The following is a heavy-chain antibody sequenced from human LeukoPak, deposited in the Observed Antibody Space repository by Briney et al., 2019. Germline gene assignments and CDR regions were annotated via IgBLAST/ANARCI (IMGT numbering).Heavy chain of an antibody. D-gene: IGHD3-10*01. V-gene: IGHV3-9*01. J-gene: IGHJ3*02. CDR2: ISWNSGSI. CDR3: AKVYYYGSGSYAFDI. CDR1: GFTFDDYA. Sequence: GGSLRLSCAASGFTFDDYAMHWVRQAPGKGLEWVSGISWNSGSIGYADSVKGRFTISRDNAKNSLYLQMNSLRAEDTALYYCAKVYYYGSGSYAFDIWGQGTMVTVSS.